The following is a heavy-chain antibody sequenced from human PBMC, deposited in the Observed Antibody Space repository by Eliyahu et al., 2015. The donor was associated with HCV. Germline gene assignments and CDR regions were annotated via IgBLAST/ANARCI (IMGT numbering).Heavy chain of an antibody. D-gene: IGHD6-19*01. J-gene: IGHJ2*01. CDR2: IYXSGST. V-gene: IGHV4-39*01. CDR3: ARHIAVAGTAYWYFDL. CDR1: GGSISSXSYY. Sequence: QLQLQESGPGLVKPSETLSLTCXVSGGSISSXSYYWGXIRQPPGKGLEWIGSIYXSGSTHYNPSLKSRVTISVDTSKNQFSLKLSSVTAADTAVYYCARHIAVAGTAYWYFDLWGRGTLVTVSS.